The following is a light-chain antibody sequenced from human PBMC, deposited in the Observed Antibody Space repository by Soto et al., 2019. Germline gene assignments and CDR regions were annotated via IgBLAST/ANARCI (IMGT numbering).Light chain of an antibody. CDR3: QQSYSTPYT. V-gene: IGKV1-39*01. CDR1: QSISSY. Sequence: DIQMTQSPSSLSASVGDRVTITCRASQSISSYLNWCQQKPGKAPKLLIYAASSLQSEVPSRFSGSGSGTDFPLTISSLQPEDFATYYCQQSYSTPYTFGQGTKLEIK. CDR2: AAS. J-gene: IGKJ2*01.